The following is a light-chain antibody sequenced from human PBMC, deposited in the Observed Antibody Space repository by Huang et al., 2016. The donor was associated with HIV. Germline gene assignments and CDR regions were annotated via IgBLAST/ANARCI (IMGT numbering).Light chain of an antibody. CDR1: QSVSSY. J-gene: IGKJ5*01. CDR3: QQRSNWPIT. V-gene: IGKV3-11*01. CDR2: DAS. Sequence: EIVLTQSPATLSLSPGERATLSCRASQSVSSYLAWYQQKPGQAPRLRIDDASNRATGIPARFSCSGSGTYFTLTISSLETEDFAVYYCQQRSNWPITFGQGTRLEIK.